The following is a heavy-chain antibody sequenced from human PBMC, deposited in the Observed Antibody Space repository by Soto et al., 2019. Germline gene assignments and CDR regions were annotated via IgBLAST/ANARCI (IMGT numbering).Heavy chain of an antibody. CDR2: IKQDGSEK. V-gene: IGHV3-7*01. D-gene: IGHD3-10*01. CDR3: ARDQDLWFGELSIPHYYYYMDV. J-gene: IGHJ6*03. CDR1: GFTFSSYW. Sequence: GGSLRLSCAASGFTFSSYWMSWVRQAPGKGLEWVANIKQDGSEKYYVDSVEGRFTISRDNAKNSLYLQMNSLRAEDTAVYYCARDQDLWFGELSIPHYYYYMDVWGKGTTVTVSS.